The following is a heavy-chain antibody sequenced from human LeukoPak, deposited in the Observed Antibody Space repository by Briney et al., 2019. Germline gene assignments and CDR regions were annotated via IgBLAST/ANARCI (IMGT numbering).Heavy chain of an antibody. CDR3: ARNQHWSRDI. CDR2: INKDGSDK. D-gene: IGHD2-8*02. CDR1: GLTFSDFW. J-gene: IGHJ4*02. Sequence: GGSLRLSCAAYGLTFSDFWVEWFRQPPGNGLEWVANINKDGSDKYYMGYVTGRFSISRDNAKNSLSLQMNSLRVDDTAVYYCARNQHWSRDIWGQGILVTVSS. V-gene: IGHV3-7*01.